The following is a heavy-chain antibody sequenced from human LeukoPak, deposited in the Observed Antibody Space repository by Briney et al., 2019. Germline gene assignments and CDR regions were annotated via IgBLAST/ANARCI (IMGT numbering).Heavy chain of an antibody. V-gene: IGHV4-59*12. CDR2: IYYSGST. CDR3: ARCGRGYSYGRPHWYFDL. Sequence: PSETLSLTCTVSGGSISSYYWSWIRQPPGKGLEWIGYIYYSGSTNYNPSLKGRVTISVDTSKNQFSLKLSSVTAADTAVYYCARCGRGYSYGRPHWYFDLWGRGTLVTVSS. J-gene: IGHJ2*01. D-gene: IGHD5-18*01. CDR1: GGSISSYY.